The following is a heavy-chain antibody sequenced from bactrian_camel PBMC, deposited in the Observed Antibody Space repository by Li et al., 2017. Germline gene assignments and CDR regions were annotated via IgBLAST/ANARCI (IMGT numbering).Heavy chain of an antibody. CDR1: ARNPNTNW. Sequence: HVQLVESGGGSVQVGGSLRLSCTATARNPNTNWMGWFRQAPGKEREAVAAVYTATGTTNYADSVKGRFTISRDNAKNTVYLQLNSLKTEDTAMYYCISTDFSYWGQGTQVTV. V-gene: IGHV3S54*01. CDR2: VYTATGTT. CDR3: ISTDFSY. J-gene: IGHJ6*01.